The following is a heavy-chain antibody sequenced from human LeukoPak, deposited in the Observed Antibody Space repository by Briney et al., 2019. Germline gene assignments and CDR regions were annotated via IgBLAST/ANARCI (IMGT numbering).Heavy chain of an antibody. V-gene: IGHV4-59*01. CDR3: ASLPLGLDAFDI. CDR1: GGSISSYY. Sequence: RSSETLSLTCTVSGGSISSYYWSWIRQPPGKGLEWIGYIYYSGSTNYNPSLKSRVTISVDTSKNQFSLKLSSVTAADTAVYYCASLPLGLDAFDIWGQGTMVTVSS. J-gene: IGHJ3*02. CDR2: IYYSGST. D-gene: IGHD3-10*01.